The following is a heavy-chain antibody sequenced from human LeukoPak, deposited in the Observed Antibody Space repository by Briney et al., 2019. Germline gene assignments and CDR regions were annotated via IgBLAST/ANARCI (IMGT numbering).Heavy chain of an antibody. D-gene: IGHD4-11*01. CDR2: TYHNGST. V-gene: IGHV4-39*01. CDR1: GGSISSISYY. CDR3: ARRRRTTVTIYYYYYYMDV. J-gene: IGHJ6*03. Sequence: SETLSLTCTVSGGSISSISYYWGWIRQPPGKGLEWIGSTYHNGSTYYNPSLKGRVTISVDTSKNQFSLKLSSVTAADTAVYYCARRRRTTVTIYYYYYYMDVWGKGTTVTVSS.